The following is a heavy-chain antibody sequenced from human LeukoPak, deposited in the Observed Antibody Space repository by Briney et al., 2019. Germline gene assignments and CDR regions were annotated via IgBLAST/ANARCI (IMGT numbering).Heavy chain of an antibody. CDR2: ISSSSSYI. CDR1: GFTFSSYS. CDR3: AREPSGKWLQLD. D-gene: IGHD5-24*01. J-gene: IGHJ4*02. Sequence: GGSLRLSCAASGFTFSSYSMNWVRQAPGKGLEWVSSISSSSSYIYYADSVKGRFTISRDNAKNSLYLQMNSLRAEDTAVYYCAREPSGKWLQLDWGQGTLVTVSS. V-gene: IGHV3-21*01.